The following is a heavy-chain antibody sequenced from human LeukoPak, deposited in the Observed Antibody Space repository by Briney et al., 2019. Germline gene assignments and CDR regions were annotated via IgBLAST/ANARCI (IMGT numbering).Heavy chain of an antibody. V-gene: IGHV1-69*04. CDR1: GGTFSSYA. CDR3: AGYVRVVTPSRGDAFDI. D-gene: IGHD4-23*01. J-gene: IGHJ3*02. Sequence: GSSVKVSCKASGGTFSSYAISWVRQAPGQGLEWMGRIIPILGIANYAQKFQGRVTITADKSTSTAYMELSSLRSEDTAVYYWAGYVRVVTPSRGDAFDIWGQGTMVTVSS. CDR2: IIPILGIA.